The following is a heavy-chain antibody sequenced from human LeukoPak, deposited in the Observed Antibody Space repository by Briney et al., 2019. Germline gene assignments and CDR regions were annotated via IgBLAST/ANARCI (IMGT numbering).Heavy chain of an antibody. V-gene: IGHV3-9*01. D-gene: IGHD3-10*01. Sequence: GGSLRLSCAASGFTFDDYAMHWVRQAPGKGLEWVSGISWNSGSIGYADSVKGRFTISRDNAKNSLYLQMNSLRAEDTALYYCAKGEVVLWLGELLHPLNFDPWGQGTLVTVSS. CDR2: ISWNSGSI. J-gene: IGHJ5*02. CDR3: AKGEVVLWLGELLHPLNFDP. CDR1: GFTFDDYA.